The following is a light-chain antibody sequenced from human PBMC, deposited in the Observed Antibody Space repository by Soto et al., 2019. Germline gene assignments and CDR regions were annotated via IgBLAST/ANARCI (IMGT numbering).Light chain of an antibody. CDR3: QQSYSTPIFT. CDR1: QSISSY. J-gene: IGKJ3*01. CDR2: AAS. Sequence: DIQMHQSPSSLSASVGDRVTITCRASQSISSYLNWYQQKPGKAPKLLIYAASSLQSGVPSRFSGSGSGTDFTLTISSLQPEDFATYYCQQSYSTPIFTFGPGTKVDIK. V-gene: IGKV1-39*01.